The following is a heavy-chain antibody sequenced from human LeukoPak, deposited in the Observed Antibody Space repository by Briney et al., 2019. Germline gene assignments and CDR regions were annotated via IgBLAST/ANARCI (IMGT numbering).Heavy chain of an antibody. J-gene: IGHJ5*02. CDR2: INPSSGAT. D-gene: IGHD6-6*01. V-gene: IGHV1-2*02. CDR1: GYGFTDYY. CDR3: ARGWQINSSGGFVDP. Sequence: PRASVKVSCQASGYGFTDYYIHWIRQAPGQGLEWMGWINPSSGATIYAQKFQGRATMTRDIFSTTAYMEINSLVSDDTAVYCCARGWQINSSGGFVDPWGQGTLVTVSS.